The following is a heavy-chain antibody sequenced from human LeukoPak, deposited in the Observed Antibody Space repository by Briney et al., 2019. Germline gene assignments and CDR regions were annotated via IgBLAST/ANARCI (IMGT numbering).Heavy chain of an antibody. D-gene: IGHD2-2*01. Sequence: QPGGSLRLSWVVSGFTFSTYNMNWVRQAPGKGLEWVSYISSSSDTIFYADSVRGRFTISRDNAKKSLYLQMSSLRAEDTAVYYCARPYCSSTDCPTFDDWGQGTLVTVST. CDR3: ARPYCSSTDCPTFDD. V-gene: IGHV3-48*01. J-gene: IGHJ4*02. CDR1: GFTFSTYN. CDR2: ISSSSDTI.